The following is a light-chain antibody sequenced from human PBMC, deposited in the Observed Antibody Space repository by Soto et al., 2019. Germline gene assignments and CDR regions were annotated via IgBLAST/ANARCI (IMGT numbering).Light chain of an antibody. CDR2: DAS. CDR1: QSVRSY. Sequence: EIVLTQSPATLSLSPGERATLSCRASQSVRSYLAWYQQKIGQAPRLLIYDASNRATGIPARFCGSGSGTDFTLTISSLEPEDFAVYYCQQRSNWPLTFGGGTKVEIK. V-gene: IGKV3-11*01. CDR3: QQRSNWPLT. J-gene: IGKJ4*01.